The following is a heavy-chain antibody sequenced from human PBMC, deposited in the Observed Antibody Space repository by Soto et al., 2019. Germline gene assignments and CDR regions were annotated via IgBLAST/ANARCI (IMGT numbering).Heavy chain of an antibody. Sequence: EVQLLESGGGLVQPWGSLRLSCAASGFNFYNYAMSWVRQAPGKGLEWVSATSGSGGSTYYAVSVKGRFTISRDNSKNTFYLQMNSLRVQDTAISYCVKGSWFGDFNYRGEGFDIWGQGTMVTVSS. V-gene: IGHV3-23*01. D-gene: IGHD3-10*01. J-gene: IGHJ3*02. CDR2: TSGSGGST. CDR1: GFNFYNYA. CDR3: VKGSWFGDFNYRGEGFDI.